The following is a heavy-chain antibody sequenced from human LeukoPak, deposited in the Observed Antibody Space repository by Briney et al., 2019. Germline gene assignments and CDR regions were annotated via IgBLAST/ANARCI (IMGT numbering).Heavy chain of an antibody. CDR2: INSDGSGT. Sequence: QPGRSLRLSCAASGFTFSSYWMHWVRQAPGKGLVWVSRINSDGSGTTYADSVKGRFTISRDNAKETVYLQMNSLRAEDTAVYYCTRVSAYQYGSGSYYYFDNWGQGTLVTVSS. V-gene: IGHV3-74*01. D-gene: IGHD3-10*01. J-gene: IGHJ4*02. CDR1: GFTFSSYW. CDR3: TRVSAYQYGSGSYYYFDN.